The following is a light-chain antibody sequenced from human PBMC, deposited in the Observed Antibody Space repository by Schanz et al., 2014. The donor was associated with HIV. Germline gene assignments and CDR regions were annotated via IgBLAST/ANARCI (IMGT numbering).Light chain of an antibody. J-gene: IGLJ2*01. V-gene: IGLV2-8*01. Sequence: QSSLTQPPSASGSPGQSVTVSCTGDTTDVGAYKYVSWYQQHPGKAPKLIIYEDTKRPSAVPDRFSGSRSGDTASLTVSGLQAEDEADYYCSSYAGSLPLVFGGGTKVTVL. CDR1: TTDVGAYKY. CDR2: EDT. CDR3: SSYAGSLPLV.